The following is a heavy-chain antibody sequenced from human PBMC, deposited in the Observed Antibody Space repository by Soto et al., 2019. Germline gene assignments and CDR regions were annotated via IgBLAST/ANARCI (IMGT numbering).Heavy chain of an antibody. Sequence: PVGSLRLSCAASGFNFSDYYMSWIRQAPGKGLEWVSYISSSRSYTNYADSVKGRFTISTYNAKHSLYLQMNSLRAEDPAVYYLARDLRDRLWQIEYWCQGTLVTVSS. V-gene: IGHV3-11*06. CDR3: ARDLRDRLWQIEY. D-gene: IGHD2-21*02. CDR1: GFNFSDYY. CDR2: ISSSRSYT. J-gene: IGHJ4*02.